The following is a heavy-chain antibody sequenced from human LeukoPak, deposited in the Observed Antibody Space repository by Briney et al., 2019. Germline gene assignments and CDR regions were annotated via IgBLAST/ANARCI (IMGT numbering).Heavy chain of an antibody. Sequence: GGSLRLSCAASGFTFSSYAMSWVRQAPGKGLEWVSAISGSGGSTYYADSVKGRFTISRDNSNNTLYLQMNSLRAEDTAVYYCAKGDCSSTSCFSDYWGQGTLVTVSS. CDR1: GFTFSSYA. V-gene: IGHV3-23*01. CDR3: AKGDCSSTSCFSDY. D-gene: IGHD2-2*01. CDR2: ISGSGGST. J-gene: IGHJ4*02.